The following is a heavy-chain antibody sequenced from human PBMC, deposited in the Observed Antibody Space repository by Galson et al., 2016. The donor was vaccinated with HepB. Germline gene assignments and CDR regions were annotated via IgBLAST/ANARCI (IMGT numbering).Heavy chain of an antibody. CDR3: AREVSQPGFDS. CDR2: MKGDGSDK. J-gene: IGHJ5*01. Sequence: LEWVANMKGDGSDKSYVDSVKGRFTISRDNAKNSLYLQMNSLRVEDTGLYYCAREVSQPGFDSWGQGTLVTVSS. V-gene: IGHV3-7*01. D-gene: IGHD4-11*01.